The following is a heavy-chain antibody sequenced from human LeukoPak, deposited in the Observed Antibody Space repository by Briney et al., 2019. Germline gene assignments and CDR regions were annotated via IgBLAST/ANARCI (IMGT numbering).Heavy chain of an antibody. V-gene: IGHV1-46*01. CDR1: GYTFTSYY. D-gene: IGHD3-22*01. CDR3: ARDGSSGYYYLGY. Sequence: ASVKVSCKASGYTFTSYYMHWVRRAPGQGLEWMGVINPSGGSTSYAQKFQGRVTMTRDTSTSTVYMELSSLRSEDTAMYYCARDGSSGYYYLGYWGQGTLVTVSS. CDR2: INPSGGST. J-gene: IGHJ4*02.